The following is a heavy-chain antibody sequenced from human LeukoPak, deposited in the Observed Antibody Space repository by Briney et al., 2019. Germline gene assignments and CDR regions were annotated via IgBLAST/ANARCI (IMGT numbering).Heavy chain of an antibody. CDR2: IYYSGST. CDR1: GGSISSYY. D-gene: IGHD5-24*01. V-gene: IGHV4-59*01. CDR3: ASLEKDTDYYYGMDV. Sequence: SETLSLTCTVSGGSISSYYWSWIRQPPGKGLEWIGYIYYSGSTNYHPSLKSRVTISVDTSKNQFSLKLSSVTAADTAVYYCASLEKDTDYYYGMDVWGQGTTVTVSS. J-gene: IGHJ6*02.